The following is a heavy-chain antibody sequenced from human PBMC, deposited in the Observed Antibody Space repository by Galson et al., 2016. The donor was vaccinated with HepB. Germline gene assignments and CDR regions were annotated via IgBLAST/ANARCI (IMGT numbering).Heavy chain of an antibody. D-gene: IGHD3-16*01. J-gene: IGHJ4*02. V-gene: IGHV3-7*01. CDR3: AGVRATSPVWVDY. Sequence: SLRLSCAASGFTFSTYWMSWVRQAPGKGLEWVANIKPDGSDKYYVDSVKGRFTISRDNAKNSLFLQMNSLRDEDTAVYYCAGVRATSPVWVDYWGQGTLITVSS. CDR2: IKPDGSDK. CDR1: GFTFSTYW.